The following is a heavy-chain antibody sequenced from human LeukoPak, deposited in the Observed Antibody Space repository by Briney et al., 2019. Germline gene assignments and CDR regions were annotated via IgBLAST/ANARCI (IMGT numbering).Heavy chain of an antibody. J-gene: IGHJ4*02. D-gene: IGHD3-10*01. Sequence: PGGSLRLTCAASGFTFSSYGMHWVRQAPGKGLEWVAFIRYDGSNKYYADSVKGRFTISRDNSKNTLYLQMNSLRAEDTAVYYCARGDYYGSGSPPLDYWGQGTLVTVSS. CDR1: GFTFSSYG. CDR3: ARGDYYGSGSPPLDY. CDR2: IRYDGSNK. V-gene: IGHV3-30*02.